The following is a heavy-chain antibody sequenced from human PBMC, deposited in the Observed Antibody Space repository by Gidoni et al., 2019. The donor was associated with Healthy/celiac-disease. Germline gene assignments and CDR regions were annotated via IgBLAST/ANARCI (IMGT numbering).Heavy chain of an antibody. D-gene: IGHD2-15*01. CDR1: GGTFRSYA. Sequence: QVQLVQSGAEVKKPGSSVNVSCHASGGTFRSYAISWVRQAPGQGLEWMGGLIPSFGTANDAQKFQGRVTITADESTSTAYMELSSLRSEDTAVYYCARDLGCSGGSCYPYDYWGQGTLVTVSS. CDR3: ARDLGCSGGSCYPYDY. CDR2: LIPSFGTA. J-gene: IGHJ4*02. V-gene: IGHV1-69*01.